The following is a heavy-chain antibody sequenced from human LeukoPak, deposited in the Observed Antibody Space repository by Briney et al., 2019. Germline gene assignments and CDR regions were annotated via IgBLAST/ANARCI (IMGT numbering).Heavy chain of an antibody. Sequence: GGSLRLSCAASGFTFSTYGMHWVRQAPGKGLEWVAFIRYDGSNQYYADSVTGRFTISRDNSKNTLYLQMSSLRVEDTAMYYCRIGYDSSGYYPPDLFDDLGQGTLVTVSS. D-gene: IGHD3-22*01. V-gene: IGHV3-30*02. CDR2: IRYDGSNQ. CDR1: GFTFSTYG. J-gene: IGHJ4*02. CDR3: RIGYDSSGYYPPDLFDD.